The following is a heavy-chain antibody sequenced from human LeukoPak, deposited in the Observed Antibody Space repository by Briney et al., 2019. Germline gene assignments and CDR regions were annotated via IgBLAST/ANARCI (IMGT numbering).Heavy chain of an antibody. J-gene: IGHJ6*03. CDR1: GGTFSSYA. Sequence: ASVKVSCKASGGTFSSYAISWVRQAPGQGLEWMGRIIPIFGTANYAQKFQGRVTITTDESTSTAYMELSSLRSEDTAVYYCARDSGYSYGYGSAYYYYYYMDVWGKGTTVTVS. V-gene: IGHV1-69*05. D-gene: IGHD5-18*01. CDR3: ARDSGYSYGYGSAYYYYYYMDV. CDR2: IIPIFGTA.